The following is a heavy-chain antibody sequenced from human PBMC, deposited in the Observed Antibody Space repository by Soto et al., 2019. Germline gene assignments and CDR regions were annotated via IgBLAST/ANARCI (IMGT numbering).Heavy chain of an antibody. J-gene: IGHJ6*02. D-gene: IGHD2-2*01. CDR2: ISSSSSYI. Sequence: GGALRLSCSASWFTLRSYSMNWVRPAPGKGVGWVSSISSSSSYIYYADSVKGRFTISRDNAKNSLYLQMNSLRAEDTAVYYCATKDIVLVPAAPYYYGMDVWGQGTTVTVSS. CDR3: ATKDIVLVPAAPYYYGMDV. CDR1: WFTLRSYS. V-gene: IGHV3-21*01.